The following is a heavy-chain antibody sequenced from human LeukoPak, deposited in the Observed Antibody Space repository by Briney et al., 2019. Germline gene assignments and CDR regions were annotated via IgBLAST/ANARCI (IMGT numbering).Heavy chain of an antibody. Sequence: PSETLSLTCTASGFSISSYYWSWIRQPPGKGLEWIGYIYTSGSTNYNPSLKSRVTISVDTSKNQFSLKLSSVTAATAAVYYCARHYCSSSSCYIDYWGQGALVTVSS. V-gene: IGHV4-4*09. CDR3: ARHYCSSSSCYIDY. CDR1: GFSISSYY. J-gene: IGHJ4*02. CDR2: IYTSGST. D-gene: IGHD2-2*02.